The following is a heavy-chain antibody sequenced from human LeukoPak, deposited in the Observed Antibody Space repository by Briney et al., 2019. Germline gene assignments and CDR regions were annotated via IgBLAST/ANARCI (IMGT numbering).Heavy chain of an antibody. CDR3: AKHREYCTTTSCFYYGMDV. CDR2: IWYDGSNK. CDR1: GFTFSSYG. Sequence: PGRSLRLSCAASGFTFSSYGMHWVRQAPGKGLEWVAVIWYDGSNKYYADSVKGRFTISRDNSKNTLFLQMNSLRAEDTALYYCAKHREYCTTTSCFYYGMDVWGQGTTVAVSS. D-gene: IGHD2-2*01. J-gene: IGHJ6*02. V-gene: IGHV3-33*06.